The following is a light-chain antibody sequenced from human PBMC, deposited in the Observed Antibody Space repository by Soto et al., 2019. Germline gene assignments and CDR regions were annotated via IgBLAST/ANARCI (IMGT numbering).Light chain of an antibody. V-gene: IGLV2-14*01. CDR1: STDVGGYNY. J-gene: IGLJ2*01. CDR2: EVS. CDR3: SSYTSSHTWV. Sequence: QSALTQPPSAAGSPGQSVTISCTGTSTDVGGYNYVSWYQQYPGKAPKLMIYEVSKRPSGVSNRFSGSKSGNTASLTISGLQADDEADYYCSSYTSSHTWVFGGGTKVTVL.